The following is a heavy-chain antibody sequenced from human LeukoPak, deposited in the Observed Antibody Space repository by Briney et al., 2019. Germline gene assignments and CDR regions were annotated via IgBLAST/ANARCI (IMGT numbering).Heavy chain of an antibody. CDR1: GFTFSKYW. J-gene: IGHJ5*02. Sequence: PGGSLRLSCAASGFTFSKYWMSWVRQAPGKGLEWVANIQQDGSEKYYVDSVKGRFTISRDNAKKALYLQMNSLRAEDTAVYYCVRVRPHNYDILTGYWPPPWGQGTLVTVSS. V-gene: IGHV3-7*01. CDR2: IQQDGSEK. CDR3: VRVRPHNYDILTGYWPPP. D-gene: IGHD3-9*01.